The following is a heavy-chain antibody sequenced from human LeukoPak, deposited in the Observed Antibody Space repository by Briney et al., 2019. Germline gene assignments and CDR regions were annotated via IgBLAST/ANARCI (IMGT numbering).Heavy chain of an antibody. Sequence: ASVKVSCKASGYTFTDYFIIWVRQAPGQGLEWMGWISAYNGSTNYAQKLQGRVTMTTDTSTSTAYMELRSLRSDDTALYYCARKAVAGTGKFDYWGQGTLVTVSS. CDR3: ARKAVAGTGKFDY. J-gene: IGHJ4*02. D-gene: IGHD6-19*01. CDR2: ISAYNGST. CDR1: GYTFTDYF. V-gene: IGHV1-18*04.